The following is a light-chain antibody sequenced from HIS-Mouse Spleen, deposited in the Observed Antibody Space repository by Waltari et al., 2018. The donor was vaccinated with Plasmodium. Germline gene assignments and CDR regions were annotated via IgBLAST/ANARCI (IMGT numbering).Light chain of an antibody. V-gene: IGLV3-21*02. CDR1: NIGSKR. J-gene: IGLJ2*01. Sequence: SYVLTQPPSVSVAPGQTARITCGGNNIGSKRVPWYQQKPGQATVLVVYDGSDRPSGIPERFSGSNSGNTATLTISRVEAGDEADYYCQVWDSSSDHPVFGGGTKLTVL. CDR2: DGS. CDR3: QVWDSSSDHPV.